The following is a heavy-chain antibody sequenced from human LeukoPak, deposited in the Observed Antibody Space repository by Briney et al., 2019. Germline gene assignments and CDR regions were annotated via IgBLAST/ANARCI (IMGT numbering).Heavy chain of an antibody. Sequence: PGGSLRLSCAASGFTFSSYAMSWVRQAPGKGLEWVSAISGSGGSTYYADSVKGRFTISRDNSKNTLYLQMNSLRAEDTAVYYCAKCTIFGVVSGKYYFDYWGQGTLVTVSS. CDR1: GFTFSSYA. J-gene: IGHJ4*02. CDR3: AKCTIFGVVSGKYYFDY. D-gene: IGHD3-3*01. V-gene: IGHV3-23*01. CDR2: ISGSGGST.